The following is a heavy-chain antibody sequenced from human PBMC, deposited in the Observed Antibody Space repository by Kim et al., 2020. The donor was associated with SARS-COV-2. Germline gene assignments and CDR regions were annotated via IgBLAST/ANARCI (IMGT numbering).Heavy chain of an antibody. Sequence: YYADSVKGRFTISRDKAKKSLYLRMTSMSAEDTAVYYCARNNGGDWFDPWGQGTLVTVSS. J-gene: IGHJ5*02. D-gene: IGHD3-16*01. V-gene: IGHV3-11*04. CDR3: ARNNGGDWFDP.